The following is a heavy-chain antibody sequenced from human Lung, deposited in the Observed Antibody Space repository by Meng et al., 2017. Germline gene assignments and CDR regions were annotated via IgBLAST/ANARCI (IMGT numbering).Heavy chain of an antibody. Sequence: QVQLVQSGAEVKKPGASAKVSCKASGYTFTIYAMHWVRQAPGQRLEWMGWFNAGNGNTKYSQKFQGRVTIARGTSASTAYMELSSLRSEDTAVYYCARGEGYCTNGVCSPGYWGQGTLVTVSS. CDR1: GYTFTIYA. CDR3: ARGEGYCTNGVCSPGY. D-gene: IGHD2-8*01. V-gene: IGHV1-3*01. J-gene: IGHJ4*02. CDR2: FNAGNGNT.